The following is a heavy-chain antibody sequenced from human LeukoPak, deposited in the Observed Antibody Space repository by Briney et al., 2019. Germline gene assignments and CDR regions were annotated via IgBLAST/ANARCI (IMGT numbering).Heavy chain of an antibody. CDR3: ARALGSTDDC. Sequence: GRTLRHSCAASGFTFRNYGMHWVRQAPGKGLEWVAVIWYDGKKEHYADSVKGRFTISRDNSKNTLDLQMNSLRAEDTAVYYCARALGSTDDCWGQGTLVTVSS. CDR1: GFTFRNYG. CDR2: IWYDGKKE. D-gene: IGHD2-2*01. V-gene: IGHV3-33*01. J-gene: IGHJ4*02.